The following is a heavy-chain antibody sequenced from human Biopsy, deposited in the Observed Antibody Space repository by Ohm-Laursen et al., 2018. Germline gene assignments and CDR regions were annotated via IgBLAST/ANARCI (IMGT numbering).Heavy chain of an antibody. CDR3: ARGSNDFGGLYFPR. Sequence: SDTLSLTCAVYVGSFSGYYWSWIRQPPGKGLEWIGHISYTGYTSYNASLKSRVTISVDTSRNHFSLRLSSLTAADTAVYYCARGSNDFGGLYFPRWGQGTLLTVSS. CDR1: VGSFSGYY. V-gene: IGHV4-59*07. J-gene: IGHJ4*02. CDR2: ISYTGYT. D-gene: IGHD4-23*01.